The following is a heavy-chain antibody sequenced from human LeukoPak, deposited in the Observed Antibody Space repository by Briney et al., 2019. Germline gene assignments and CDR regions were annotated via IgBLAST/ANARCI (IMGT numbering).Heavy chain of an antibody. CDR1: GGSISSSSYY. V-gene: IGHV4-39*07. Sequence: SETLSLTCTVSGGSISSSSYYWGWIRQPPGKGLEWIGSIYYSGSTYYNPSLKSRVTISVDTSKNQFSLKLSSVTAADTAVYYCARESEQWLVRLVAPHNWFDPWGQGTLVTVSS. D-gene: IGHD6-19*01. CDR2: IYYSGST. CDR3: ARESEQWLVRLVAPHNWFDP. J-gene: IGHJ5*02.